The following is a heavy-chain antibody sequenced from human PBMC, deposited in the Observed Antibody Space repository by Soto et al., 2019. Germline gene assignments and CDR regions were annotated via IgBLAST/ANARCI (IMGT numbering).Heavy chain of an antibody. V-gene: IGHV3-30-3*01. Sequence: QVQLVESGGGVVQPGRSVRLSCAASGFTFSSYAMHWVRQAPGKGLEWVAVISYDGSNKYYADSVKGRFTISRDNSKNTLHLQMNSLRAEDTAVYYCARDGYYDFWMAQDYWGQGTLVTGSS. CDR1: GFTFSSYA. CDR3: ARDGYYDFWMAQDY. J-gene: IGHJ4*02. D-gene: IGHD3-3*01. CDR2: ISYDGSNK.